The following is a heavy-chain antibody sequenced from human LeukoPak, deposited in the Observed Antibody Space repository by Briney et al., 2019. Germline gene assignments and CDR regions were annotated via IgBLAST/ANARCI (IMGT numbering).Heavy chain of an antibody. D-gene: IGHD3-22*01. J-gene: IGHJ4*02. Sequence: SEILSLTCTVSGGSISSYYWSWIRQPAGKGLEWIGHIYSTGSTNYNPSLNSRVTISVDTSKSQFSLKLSSVTAADTAVYYCARGGWLPPDYWGQGTLVTVSS. CDR1: GGSISSYY. CDR3: ARGGWLPPDY. V-gene: IGHV4-4*07. CDR2: IYSTGST.